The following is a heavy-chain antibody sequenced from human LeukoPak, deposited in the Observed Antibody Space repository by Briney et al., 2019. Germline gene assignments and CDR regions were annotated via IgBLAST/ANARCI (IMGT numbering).Heavy chain of an antibody. CDR2: ITGRGENI. Sequence: GGSLRLSCAASGFTFSSFEMNWVRQAPGKGLEWVSGITGRGENIYYAGSVKGRFTISRDNSKNTLYLQMNSLRAEDTAVYYCAKDRRLAAFDYGGQGTLVTVSS. D-gene: IGHD6-25*01. CDR3: AKDRRLAAFDY. CDR1: GFTFSSFE. V-gene: IGHV3-23*01. J-gene: IGHJ4*02.